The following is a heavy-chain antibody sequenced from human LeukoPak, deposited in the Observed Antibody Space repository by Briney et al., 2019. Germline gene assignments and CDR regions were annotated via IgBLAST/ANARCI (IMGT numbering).Heavy chain of an antibody. CDR3: ASRGKDSSGWYGGEFDP. V-gene: IGHV1-46*01. Sequence: ASVKVSCKASGYTFTSYYMHWVRQAPGQGLEWMGIINPSGGSTSYAQKFQGRVTMTRDMSTSTVYMELSSLRSEDTAVYYCASRGKDSSGWYGGEFDPWGQGTLVTVSS. CDR1: GYTFTSYY. D-gene: IGHD6-19*01. J-gene: IGHJ5*02. CDR2: INPSGGST.